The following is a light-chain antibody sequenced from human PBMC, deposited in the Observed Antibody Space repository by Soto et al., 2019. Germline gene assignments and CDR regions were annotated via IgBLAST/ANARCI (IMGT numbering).Light chain of an antibody. CDR2: GAS. V-gene: IGKV3-20*01. CDR3: QQYGSSSYT. J-gene: IGKJ2*01. Sequence: EIVLTQSPGTLSLSPGERATLSCRASQSVSSSYLAWYQQKPGAAPRLLIYGASSRATGIPDRFSGSGSGTDFTLTISRLEPEDFAVYYCQQYGSSSYTFGQGTKLEIK. CDR1: QSVSSSY.